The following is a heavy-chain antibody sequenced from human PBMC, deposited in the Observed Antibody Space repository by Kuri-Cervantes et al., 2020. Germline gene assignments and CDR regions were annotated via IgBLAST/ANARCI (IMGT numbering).Heavy chain of an antibody. CDR1: GGTFTSYG. CDR3: ARGLAPTTVVTPSGFDY. D-gene: IGHD4-23*01. J-gene: IGHJ4*02. V-gene: IGHV1-18*01. CDR2: ISAYNGNT. Sequence: ASVKVSCKASGGTFTSYGISWVRQAPGQGLEWMGWISAYNGNTNYAQKLQGRVTMTTDTSTSTAYMELRSLRSDDTAVYYCARGLAPTTVVTPSGFDYWGQGTLVTVSS.